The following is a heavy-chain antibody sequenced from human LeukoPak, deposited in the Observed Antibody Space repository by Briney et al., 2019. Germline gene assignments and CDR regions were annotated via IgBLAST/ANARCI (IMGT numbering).Heavy chain of an antibody. J-gene: IGHJ4*02. Sequence: PGASLRLSCAASGFTFSSYAMSWVRQAPGKGLEWVSAISGSGGSTYYADSVKGRFTISRDNSKSSLYLQMHSLGAEDTAVYYCTRGDYDSGSFPDSWGQGTLVTVST. CDR1: GFTFSSYA. CDR2: ISGSGGST. D-gene: IGHD3-10*01. CDR3: TRGDYDSGSFPDS. V-gene: IGHV3-23*01.